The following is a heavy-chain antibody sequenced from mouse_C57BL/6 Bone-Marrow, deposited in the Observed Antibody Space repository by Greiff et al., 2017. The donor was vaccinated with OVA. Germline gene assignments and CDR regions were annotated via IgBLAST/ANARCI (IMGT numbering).Heavy chain of an antibody. CDR1: GYTFTDYY. CDR3: ARRRVYSNWYFDV. Sequence: EVQLQQSGPELVKPGASVKISCKASGYTFTDYYMNWVKQSHGKSLEWIGDINPNNGGTSYNQKFKGKATLTVDKSSSTAYMELRSLTSEDSAVYYCARRRVYSNWYFDVWGTGTTVTVSS. V-gene: IGHV1-26*01. CDR2: INPNNGGT. J-gene: IGHJ1*03. D-gene: IGHD2-5*01.